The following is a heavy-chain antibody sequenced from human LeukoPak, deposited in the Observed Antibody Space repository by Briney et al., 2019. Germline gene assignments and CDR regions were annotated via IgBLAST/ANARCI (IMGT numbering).Heavy chain of an antibody. V-gene: IGHV4-61*05. J-gene: IGHJ6*03. CDR1: GGSISSSNYY. D-gene: IGHD2-15*01. Sequence: SETLSLTCTVSGGSISSSNYYWAWIRQPPGKGLEWIGYIYYSGSTNYNPSLKSRVTISVDTSKNQFSLKLSSVTAADTAVYYCARSVEGCCSGGSCYSYSYYMDVWGKGTTVTVSS. CDR2: IYYSGST. CDR3: ARSVEGCCSGGSCYSYSYYMDV.